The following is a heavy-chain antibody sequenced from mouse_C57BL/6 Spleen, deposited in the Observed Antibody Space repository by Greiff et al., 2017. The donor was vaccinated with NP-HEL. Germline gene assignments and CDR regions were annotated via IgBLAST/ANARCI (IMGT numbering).Heavy chain of an antibody. D-gene: IGHD1-1*01. Sequence: VQLQQSGAELVKPGASVKMSCKASGYTFTSYWITWVKQRPGQGLEWIGDIYPGSGSTNYNEKFKSKATLTVDTSSSTAYMQLSSLTSEDSAVYDCARDDWRLLRNWYFDVWGTGTTVTVSS. CDR1: GYTFTSYW. CDR3: ARDDWRLLRNWYFDV. CDR2: IYPGSGST. V-gene: IGHV1-55*01. J-gene: IGHJ1*03.